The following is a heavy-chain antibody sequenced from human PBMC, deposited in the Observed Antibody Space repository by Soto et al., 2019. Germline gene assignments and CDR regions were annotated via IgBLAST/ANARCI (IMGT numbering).Heavy chain of an antibody. Sequence: GGSLRLSYAASGFTFSNYAMHWVRQAPGKGLEWVSAISGSGGSTYYADSVKGRFTISRDNSKNTLYLQMNSLRAEDTAVYYCAKDYGGIFDYWGQGTLVTVSS. D-gene: IGHD4-17*01. V-gene: IGHV3-23*01. CDR3: AKDYGGIFDY. J-gene: IGHJ4*02. CDR1: GFTFSNYA. CDR2: ISGSGGST.